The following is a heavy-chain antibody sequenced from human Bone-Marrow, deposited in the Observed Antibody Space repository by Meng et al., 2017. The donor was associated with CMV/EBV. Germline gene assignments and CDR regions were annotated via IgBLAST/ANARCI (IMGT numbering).Heavy chain of an antibody. CDR3: ARGTYGMDV. J-gene: IGHJ6*02. CDR1: GFTVSSNS. CDR2: IYSGGNT. Sequence: GGSLRLSCAASGFTVSSNSMSWVRQAPGKGLEWVSLIYSGGNTYYADSVKGRFTISRDNSKNTLWLQMNSLRAEDTAVYYCARGTYGMDVWGQGNTVTVYS. V-gene: IGHV3-53*05.